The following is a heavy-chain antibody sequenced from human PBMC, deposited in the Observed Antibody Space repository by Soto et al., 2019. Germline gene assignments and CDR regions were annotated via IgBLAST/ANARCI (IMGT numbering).Heavy chain of an antibody. Sequence: GGSLRLSCAASGFTFSGSAMHWVRQASGKGLGWVGRIKSQANSYAAAYAASVKGRFTISRDDSKNTAYLQMNSLKTEDTAVYYCTKAALSGPNYYYYYYMDVWGKGTTVTVSS. CDR1: GFTFSGSA. J-gene: IGHJ6*03. CDR3: TKAALSGPNYYYYYYMDV. CDR2: IKSQANSYAA. V-gene: IGHV3-73*01. D-gene: IGHD5-12*01.